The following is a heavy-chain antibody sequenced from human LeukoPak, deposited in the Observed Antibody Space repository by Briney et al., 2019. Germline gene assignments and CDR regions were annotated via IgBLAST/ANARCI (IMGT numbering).Heavy chain of an antibody. CDR1: GVSLSSHG. CDR3: ARDLPPEGVAATDLPDY. V-gene: IGHV3-33*01. J-gene: IGHJ4*02. D-gene: IGHD2-15*01. CDR2: TWSDGRSE. Sequence: GRSLRLSCVVSGVSLSSHGMHWVRQAPGKGLEWLTFTWSDGRSEYYADSVKGRFTISRDNSKNTLYLQMNSLRAEDTAVYYCARDLPPEGVAATDLPDYWGQGTLVTVSS.